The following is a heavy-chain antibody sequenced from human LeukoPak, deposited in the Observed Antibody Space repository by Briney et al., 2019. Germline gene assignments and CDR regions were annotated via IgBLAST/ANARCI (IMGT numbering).Heavy chain of an antibody. V-gene: IGHV4-39*01. CDR3: ARQTSAIAARLTPHAFDI. Sequence: SETLSLTCTVSGGSISSSSYYWGWIRQPPGKGLEWIGSIYYSGSTYYNPSLKSRVTISVDTSKNQFSLKLSSVTAADTAVYYCARQTSAIAARLTPHAFDIWGQGTMVTVSS. CDR1: GGSISSSSYY. CDR2: IYYSGST. D-gene: IGHD6-6*01. J-gene: IGHJ3*02.